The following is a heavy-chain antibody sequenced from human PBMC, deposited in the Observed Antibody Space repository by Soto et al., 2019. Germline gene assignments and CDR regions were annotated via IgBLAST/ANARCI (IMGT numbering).Heavy chain of an antibody. Sequence: EVQLVESGGGLVKPGGSLRLSCAASGFTFSSYSMNWVRQAPGEGLEWVSSISSSSSYIYYADSVKGRFTISSDNAKNSLYLKMNSLRAEDTAVYYCARAPYCSGGSCYGYWGQGTLVTVSS. D-gene: IGHD2-15*01. CDR3: ARAPYCSGGSCYGY. J-gene: IGHJ4*02. CDR2: ISSSSSYI. CDR1: GFTFSSYS. V-gene: IGHV3-21*01.